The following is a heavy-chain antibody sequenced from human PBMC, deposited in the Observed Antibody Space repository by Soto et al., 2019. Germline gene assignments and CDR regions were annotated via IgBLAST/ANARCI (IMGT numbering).Heavy chain of an antibody. CDR3: ARDNPFTMIVVVMNAFDI. J-gene: IGHJ3*02. D-gene: IGHD3-22*01. CDR2: ISAYNGNT. CDR1: GYTFTSYG. V-gene: IGHV1-18*01. Sequence: EASVKVSCKASGYTFTSYGISWVRQAPGQGLEWMGWISAYNGNTNYAQKLQGRVTMTTDTSTSTAYMELRSLRSDDTAVYYCARDNPFTMIVVVMNAFDIWGQGTMVTVSS.